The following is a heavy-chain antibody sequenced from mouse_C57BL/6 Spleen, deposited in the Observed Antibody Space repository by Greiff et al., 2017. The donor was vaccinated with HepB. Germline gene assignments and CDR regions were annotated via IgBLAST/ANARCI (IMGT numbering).Heavy chain of an antibody. CDR2: INYDGSST. D-gene: IGHD1-1*01. CDR1: GFTFSDYY. V-gene: IGHV5-16*01. J-gene: IGHJ1*03. CDR3: ARGRYYVSSLWYFDV. Sequence: EVQGVESEGGLVQPGSSMKLSCTASGFTFSDYYMAWVRPVPEKGLEWVANINYDGSSTYYLASLKSRFIISRDNAKNILYLQMSRLNSEDTATYYCARGRYYVSSLWYFDVWGTGTTVTVSS.